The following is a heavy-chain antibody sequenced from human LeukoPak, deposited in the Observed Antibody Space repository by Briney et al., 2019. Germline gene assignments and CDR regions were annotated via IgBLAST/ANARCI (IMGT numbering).Heavy chain of an antibody. CDR1: VFTFSTYT. CDR2: VCGRGGRT. D-gene: IGHD1-26*01. J-gene: IGHJ3*02. Sequence: GGSLRLSCAASVFTFSTYTICWVRQALGKGLEWVSRVCGRGGRTYFADSVKGRFTIARDNSKKTLCLQMNSIRAEDKAVYYCAKDDTGATYAFDIWGQGKMFTVSS. V-gene: IGHV3-23*01. CDR3: AKDDTGATYAFDI.